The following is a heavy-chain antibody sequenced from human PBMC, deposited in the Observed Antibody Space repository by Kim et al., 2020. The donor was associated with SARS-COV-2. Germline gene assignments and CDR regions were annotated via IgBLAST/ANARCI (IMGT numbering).Heavy chain of an antibody. J-gene: IGHJ3*02. D-gene: IGHD3-22*01. CDR2: NK. CDR3: ASHYDGAFDI. Sequence: NKYYADSVKGRFTISRDNSKNTLYLQMNSLRAEDTAGYYCASHYDGAFDIWGQGTMVTVSS. V-gene: IGHV3-33*01.